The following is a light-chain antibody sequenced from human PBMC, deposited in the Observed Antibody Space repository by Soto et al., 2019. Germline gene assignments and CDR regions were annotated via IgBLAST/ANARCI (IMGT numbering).Light chain of an antibody. Sequence: QSVLTQPASVSGSPGQSITISCTGTSSDVGGYDYVSWYQQLPGKAPKLLIYDVNNRPSGVSHRFSGSKSDNTASPTTSGLQAEDEADYYCSSYTGSSTFVFGTGTKVTVL. V-gene: IGLV2-14*01. CDR3: SSYTGSSTFV. CDR2: DVN. J-gene: IGLJ1*01. CDR1: SSDVGGYDY.